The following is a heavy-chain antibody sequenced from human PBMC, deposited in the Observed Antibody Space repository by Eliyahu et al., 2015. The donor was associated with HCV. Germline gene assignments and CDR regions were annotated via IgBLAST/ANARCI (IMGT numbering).Heavy chain of an antibody. V-gene: IGHV3-7*01. Sequence: EVQLVESGGGLVQPGGSLRLSCAASGLTFRRYWMSWVRQAPGKGLEGVANIKEDGSEKYYVDSVKGRFTISRDNAKNSLYLQMNSLRAEDTAVYYCAKDQKAAGEEWGQGTLVTVSS. J-gene: IGHJ4*02. CDR3: AKDQKAAGEE. CDR2: IKEDGSEK. CDR1: GLTFRRYW. D-gene: IGHD6-13*01.